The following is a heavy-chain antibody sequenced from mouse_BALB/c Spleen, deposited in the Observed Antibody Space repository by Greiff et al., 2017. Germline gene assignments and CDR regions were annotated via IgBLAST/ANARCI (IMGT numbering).Heavy chain of an antibody. CDR2: ISSGSSTI. CDR3: ARWALYGSSDYYAMDY. J-gene: IGHJ4*01. CDR1: GFTFSSFG. Sequence: DVQLVESGGGLVQPGGSRKLSCAASGFTFSSFGMHWVRQAPEKGLEWVAYISSGSSTIYYADTVKGRFTISRDNPKNTLFLQMTSLRSEDTAMYYCARWALYGSSDYYAMDYWGQGTSVTVSS. D-gene: IGHD1-1*01. V-gene: IGHV5-17*02.